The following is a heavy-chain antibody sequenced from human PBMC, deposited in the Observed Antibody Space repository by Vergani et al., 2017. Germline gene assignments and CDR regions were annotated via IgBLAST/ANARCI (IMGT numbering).Heavy chain of an antibody. J-gene: IGHJ4*02. Sequence: QLQLQESGPGLVKPSETLSLTCTVSGYSISSGYYWGWIRQPPGKGLEWIGSIYTSGSTNYNPSLKSRVTISVDTSKNQFSLKLSSVTAADTAVYYCARGRIRAPFRYDSSGYYYSPFDYWGQGTLVTVSS. CDR3: ARGRIRAPFRYDSSGYYYSPFDY. CDR2: IYTSGST. CDR1: GYSISSGYY. D-gene: IGHD3-22*01. V-gene: IGHV4-38-2*02.